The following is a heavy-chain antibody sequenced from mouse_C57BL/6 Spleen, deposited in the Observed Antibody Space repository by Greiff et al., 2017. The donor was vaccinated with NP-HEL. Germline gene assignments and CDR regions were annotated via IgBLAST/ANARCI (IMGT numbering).Heavy chain of an antibody. J-gene: IGHJ2*01. CDR2: IYPRSGNT. CDR1: GYTFTSYG. Sequence: VQLVESGAELARPGASVKLSCKASGYTFTSYGISWVKQRTGQGLEWIGEIYPRSGNTYYNEKFKGKATLTADKSSSTAYMELRSLTSEDSAVYVCARGELRGFYYFDYWGQGTTLTVSS. V-gene: IGHV1-81*01. D-gene: IGHD1-1*01. CDR3: ARGELRGFYYFDY.